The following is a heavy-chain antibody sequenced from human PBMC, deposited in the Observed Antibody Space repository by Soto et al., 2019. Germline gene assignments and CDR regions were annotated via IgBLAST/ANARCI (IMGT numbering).Heavy chain of an antibody. J-gene: IGHJ4*02. CDR1: GGSISSGGYS. CDR3: ARGPSHPYYFDY. V-gene: IGHV4-30-2*01. CDR2: IYHSGST. Sequence: ASETLSLTCAVSGGSISSGGYSWSWIRQPPGKGLEWIGYIYHSGSTYYNPSLKSRVTISVDRSKNQFSLKLSSVTAADTAVYYCARGPSHPYYFDYWGQGTLVTVSS.